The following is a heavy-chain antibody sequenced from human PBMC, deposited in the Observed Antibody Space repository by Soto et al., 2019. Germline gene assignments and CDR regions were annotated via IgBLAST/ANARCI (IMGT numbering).Heavy chain of an antibody. J-gene: IGHJ5*02. D-gene: IGHD2-15*01. CDR2: MNPNSGNT. CDR1: GYTFTSYD. V-gene: IGHV1-8*01. CDR3: ARGFPLYSSLVWFDP. Sequence: GASVKVSCKASGYTFTSYDINWVRQATGQGLEWMGWMNPNSGNTGYAQKFQGRVTMTRNTSISTAYMELSSLRSEDTAGYYCARGFPLYSSLVWFDPWGQGTLVTVSS.